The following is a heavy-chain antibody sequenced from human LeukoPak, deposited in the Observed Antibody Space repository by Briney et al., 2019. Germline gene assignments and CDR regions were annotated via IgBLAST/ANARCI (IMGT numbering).Heavy chain of an antibody. V-gene: IGHV3-11*04. D-gene: IGHD3-10*01. Sequence: GGSLRLFCAPSGFTYSDYYMSCIRQAPGEGLEGVSYISGDGTTVHYSDSVKGRFTVSRDNAKKSLSLQMNSLRAEDTAIYYCAREDFYYSSGYWGQGTLVTVSS. J-gene: IGHJ4*02. CDR1: GFTYSDYY. CDR2: ISGDGTTV. CDR3: AREDFYYSSGY.